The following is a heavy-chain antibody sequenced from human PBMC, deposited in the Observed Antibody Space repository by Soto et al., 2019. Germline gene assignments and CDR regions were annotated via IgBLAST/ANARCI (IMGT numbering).Heavy chain of an antibody. Sequence: ASVKVSCKTSGYTFSNYGITWVRQAPGQPLEWLGWISLYSDGTNYAQKFQGKVSMTTDTSTTTAYMELRSLRSDDTAVYYCARVVPGAEAWFGPWGQGTLVTVS. D-gene: IGHD2-2*01. V-gene: IGHV1-18*01. CDR1: GYTFSNYG. CDR3: ARVVPGAEAWFGP. CDR2: ISLYSDGT. J-gene: IGHJ5*02.